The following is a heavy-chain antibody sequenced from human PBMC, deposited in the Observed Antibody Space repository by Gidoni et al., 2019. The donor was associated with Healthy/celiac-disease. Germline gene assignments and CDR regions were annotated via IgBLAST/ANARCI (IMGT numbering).Heavy chain of an antibody. CDR2: INSDGSST. V-gene: IGHV3-74*01. D-gene: IGHD3-22*01. Sequence: EVQLVESGGGLVQPGGSLRLSCAASGFTFRSYWMHWVRQAPGKGLVWVSRINSDGSSTSYADSVKGRFTISRDNAKNTLYLQMNSLRAEDTAVYYCATWGDSSGYYYVNYWGQGTLVTVSS. CDR1: GFTFRSYW. CDR3: ATWGDSSGYYYVNY. J-gene: IGHJ4*02.